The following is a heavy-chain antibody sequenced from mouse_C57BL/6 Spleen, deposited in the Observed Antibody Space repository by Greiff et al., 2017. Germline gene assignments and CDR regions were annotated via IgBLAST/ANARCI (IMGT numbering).Heavy chain of an antibody. CDR1: GYTFTSYW. D-gene: IGHD1-1*01. CDR3: ARDYGSSSLRYFDV. Sequence: VQLQQPGAELVKPGASVKLSCKASGYTFTSYWMHWVKQRPGRGLEWIGRIDPNSGGTRYNEKFKSKATLTVDKPSSTAYMQLSSLTAEDSAVYYCARDYGSSSLRYFDVWGTGTTVTVSS. CDR2: IDPNSGGT. V-gene: IGHV1-72*01. J-gene: IGHJ1*03.